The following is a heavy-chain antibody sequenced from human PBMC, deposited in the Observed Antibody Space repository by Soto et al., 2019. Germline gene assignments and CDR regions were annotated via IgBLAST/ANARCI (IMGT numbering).Heavy chain of an antibody. J-gene: IGHJ6*02. CDR3: AKDKDWSGVYGIDV. D-gene: IGHD3-3*01. CDR1: GFTFSSYA. CDR2: INGGSTT. V-gene: IGHV3-23*01. Sequence: PGGSLRLSCAASGFTFSSYAMSWVRQAPGKGLEWVTAINGGSTTYYADSVKGRFTISRDNSKNTLYLQMNSLRAEDTAVYYCAKDKDWSGVYGIDVCGQGTTVPVS.